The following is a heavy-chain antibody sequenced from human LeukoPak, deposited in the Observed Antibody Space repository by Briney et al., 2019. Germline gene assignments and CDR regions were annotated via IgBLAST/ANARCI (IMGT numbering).Heavy chain of an antibody. CDR2: IYSSGST. D-gene: IGHD2-15*01. CDR1: GGSISSYY. V-gene: IGHV4-59*12. CDR3: ARYYCSDGTCYHFDY. J-gene: IGHJ4*02. Sequence: PSETLPLTCTVSGGSISSYYWGWIRQPPGKGLEWIGYIYSSGSTNYNPSLKSRVTISVDTSKNQFSLKLSSATAADPAVDYCARYYCSDGTCYHFDYWGQETLVTVSS.